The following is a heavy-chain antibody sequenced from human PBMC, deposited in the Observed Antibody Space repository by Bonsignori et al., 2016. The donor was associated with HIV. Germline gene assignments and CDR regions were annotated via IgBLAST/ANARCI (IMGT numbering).Heavy chain of an antibody. CDR3: ARADMTVDDAFDI. J-gene: IGHJ3*02. Sequence: WIRQPPGKALEWLAHIFSNDEKSYSTSLKSRLTISKDTSKSQVVLTMTNMDPVDTATYYCARADMTVDDAFDIWGQGTMVTVSS. CDR2: IFSNDEK. V-gene: IGHV2-26*02. D-gene: IGHD2-15*01.